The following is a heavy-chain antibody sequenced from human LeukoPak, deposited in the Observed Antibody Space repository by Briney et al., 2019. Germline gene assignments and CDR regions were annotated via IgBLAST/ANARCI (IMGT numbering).Heavy chain of an antibody. Sequence: GGSLRLSCAASGFPFSTYGMHWVRQAPGKGLEWVAVIWYDGSKRFYADSVKGRFTISRDNAKNTLYLQMNSLRAEDTAVYYCARDDSSGGDLLDYWGQGTLVTVSS. CDR1: GFPFSTYG. D-gene: IGHD2-21*02. CDR3: ARDDSSGGDLLDY. J-gene: IGHJ4*02. V-gene: IGHV3-33*01. CDR2: IWYDGSKR.